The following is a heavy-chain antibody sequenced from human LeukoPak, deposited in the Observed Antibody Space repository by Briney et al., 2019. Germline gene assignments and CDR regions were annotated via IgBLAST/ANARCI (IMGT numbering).Heavy chain of an antibody. CDR3: ARGWRVGALYYYGMDV. Sequence: SETLSLTCAVYGGSFSGYYWSWIRRPPGKGLEWIGEINHSGSTNYNPSLKSRVTISVDTSKNQFSLKLSSVTAADTAVYYCARGWRVGALYYYGMDVWGQGTTVTVSS. J-gene: IGHJ6*02. CDR2: INHSGST. V-gene: IGHV4-34*01. CDR1: GGSFSGYY. D-gene: IGHD1-26*01.